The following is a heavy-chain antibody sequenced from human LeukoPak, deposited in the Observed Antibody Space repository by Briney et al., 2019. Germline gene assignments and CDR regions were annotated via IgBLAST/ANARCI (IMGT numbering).Heavy chain of an antibody. J-gene: IGHJ4*02. D-gene: IGHD3-10*01. CDR3: ARAGSHYYGSGSGFYFDY. CDR1: GFTFSSYE. V-gene: IGHV3-48*03. Sequence: PGGSLRLSCAASGFTFSSYEMNWVRQAPGKWLEWVSYISTGGSIIYYADSVKGRFTISRDNAKNSLYLQMNSLRAEDTAVYYCARAGSHYYGSGSGFYFDYWGQGTLVTVSS. CDR2: ISTGGSII.